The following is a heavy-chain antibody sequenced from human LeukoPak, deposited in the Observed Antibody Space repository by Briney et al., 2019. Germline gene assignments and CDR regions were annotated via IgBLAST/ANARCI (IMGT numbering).Heavy chain of an antibody. CDR3: ARAPGEIAAAGTYRDY. J-gene: IGHJ4*02. Sequence: RASVKVSCKASGYTFTSYAMNWVRQAPGQGLEWMGWINTNTGNPTYAQGFTGRFVFSLDTSVSTAYPQISSLKAEDTAVYYCARAPGEIAAAGTYRDYWGQGTLVTVSS. CDR2: INTNTGNP. D-gene: IGHD6-13*01. V-gene: IGHV7-4-1*02. CDR1: GYTFTSYA.